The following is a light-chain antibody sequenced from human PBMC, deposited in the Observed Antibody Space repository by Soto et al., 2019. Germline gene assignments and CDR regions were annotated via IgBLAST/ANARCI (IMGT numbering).Light chain of an antibody. CDR3: QQYHSYSWT. V-gene: IGKV1-5*03. CDR2: KAS. Sequence: IQTTQSPPSLSASVGDRVTITCRASQDIRNDLGWYQQKPGKAPKLLIYKASNLESGVPSRFSGSGSGTEFTLTISSLQPDDFATFYCQQYHSYSWTFGQGTKVEIK. CDR1: QDIRND. J-gene: IGKJ1*01.